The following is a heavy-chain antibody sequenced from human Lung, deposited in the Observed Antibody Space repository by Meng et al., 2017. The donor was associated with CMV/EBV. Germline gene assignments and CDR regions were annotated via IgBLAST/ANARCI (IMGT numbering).Heavy chain of an antibody. V-gene: IGHV1-18*01. D-gene: IGHD1-26*01. J-gene: IGHJ4*02. CDR1: GYTFTNYG. CDR3: ARVEVGITSGDY. CDR2: INAYNGDT. Sequence: QAQLVHVGCEVKKPGASVKVSYKASGYTFTNYGITWVRQAPGQGLEWMGWINAYNGDTNYAQTLQGRVPMTTDTSTSTAYMELRSLRSDDTAVYYCARVEVGITSGDYWGQGTLVTVSS.